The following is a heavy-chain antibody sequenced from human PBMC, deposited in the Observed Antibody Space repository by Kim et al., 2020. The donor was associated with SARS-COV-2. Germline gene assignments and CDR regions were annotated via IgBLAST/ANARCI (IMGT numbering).Heavy chain of an antibody. J-gene: IGHJ3*02. CDR2: FSYDESNN. V-gene: IGHV3-30*04. CDR1: GFTFSSYA. Sequence: GGSLRLSCAASGFTFSSYAMHWVRQAPGKGLEWVAVFSYDESNNYYADSVRGRFIISRDNSNNTLYLLMNILRTEETAEYYCARARYGGYVDAFGIWGQG. CDR3: ARARYGGYVDAFGI. D-gene: IGHD1-26*01.